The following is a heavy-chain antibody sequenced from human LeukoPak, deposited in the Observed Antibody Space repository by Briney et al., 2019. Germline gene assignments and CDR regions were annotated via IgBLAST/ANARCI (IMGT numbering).Heavy chain of an antibody. CDR1: GGSISSSSYY. Sequence: PSETLSLTCTVSGGSISSSSYYWGWIRQPPGKGLEWIGNIYYSGITYYNPSLKSRVTMSVDTSKNQFSLKLSSVTAADTAVFYCARLVVVPAARRDFDYWGQGTLVTVSP. CDR3: ARLVVVPAARRDFDY. CDR2: IYYSGIT. D-gene: IGHD2-2*01. V-gene: IGHV4-39*01. J-gene: IGHJ4*02.